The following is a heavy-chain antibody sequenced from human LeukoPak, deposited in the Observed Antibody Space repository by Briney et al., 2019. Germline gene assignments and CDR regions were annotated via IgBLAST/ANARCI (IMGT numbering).Heavy chain of an antibody. CDR2: ISGSGGST. J-gene: IGHJ5*02. CDR1: GFTCTDYG. Sequence: GGSLRLSCATSGFTCTDYGMNWVRQAPGKGLEWVSAISGSGGSTYYADSVKGRFTISRDNSKNTLYPQMNSLRAEDTAVYYCAKDSRWGVSGSGSPNWFDPWGQGTLVTVSS. CDR3: AKDSRWGVSGSGSPNWFDP. D-gene: IGHD3-10*01. V-gene: IGHV3-23*01.